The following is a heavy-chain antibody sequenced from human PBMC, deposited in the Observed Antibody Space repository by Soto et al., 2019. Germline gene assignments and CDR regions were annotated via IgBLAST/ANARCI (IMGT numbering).Heavy chain of an antibody. Sequence: QVQLQESGPGLVKPSETLSLSCTVSGGSITSYHWSWIRQPPGKGLEWIGCLYDSGSSSYKPSLKGRITISEDTTKNQFALKLSSVTAADTAVYYCARHGGITMIRGVLTTFDIWGQGTVVTVSS. CDR1: GGSITSYH. V-gene: IGHV4-59*08. CDR2: LYDSGSS. D-gene: IGHD3-10*01. J-gene: IGHJ3*02. CDR3: ARHGGITMIRGVLTTFDI.